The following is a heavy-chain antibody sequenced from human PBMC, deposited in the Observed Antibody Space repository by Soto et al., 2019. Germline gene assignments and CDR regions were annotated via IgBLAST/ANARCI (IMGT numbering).Heavy chain of an antibody. CDR2: IYYSGST. CDR3: ARDSGSSGYSLDYYYYGMDV. J-gene: IGHJ6*02. V-gene: IGHV4-30-4*01. CDR1: GGSISSGDYC. Sequence: SETLPLTCTVSGGSISSGDYCWSWIRQPPGKGLEWIGYIYYSGSTYYNPSLKSRVTISVDTSKNQFSLKLSSVTAADTAVYYCARDSGSSGYSLDYYYYGMDVWGQGTTVTVSS. D-gene: IGHD3-22*01.